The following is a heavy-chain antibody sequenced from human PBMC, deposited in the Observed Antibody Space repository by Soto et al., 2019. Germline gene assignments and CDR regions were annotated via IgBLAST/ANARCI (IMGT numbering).Heavy chain of an antibody. D-gene: IGHD2-21*02. CDR3: ARSIVVVTALDY. J-gene: IGHJ4*02. CDR1: GGTFSNDI. V-gene: IGHV1-69*02. CDR2: IIPLLDIA. Sequence: SVKVSCKASGGTFSNDIITWVRQAPGQGLEWMGRIIPLLDIANYAQKFQGRVTITRDTSASTAYMELSSLRSEDTAVYYCARSIVVVTALDYWGQGTLVTVSS.